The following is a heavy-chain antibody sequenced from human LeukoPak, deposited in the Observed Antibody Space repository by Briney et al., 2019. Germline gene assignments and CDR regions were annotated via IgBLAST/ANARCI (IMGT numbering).Heavy chain of an antibody. V-gene: IGHV4-31*03. CDR3: AGIILSGRDFDG. CDR2: IYYSGST. CDR1: GGSISNGDHY. J-gene: IGHJ4*02. D-gene: IGHD3-10*01. Sequence: SETLSLTCTVSGGSISNGDHYWSWIRQHPGKGLEWIGHIYYSGSTYYNPSLKSRGIISVETSKNQFSLKLSSVTAADTAVYYWAGIILSGRDFDGWGQEPLVTFSS.